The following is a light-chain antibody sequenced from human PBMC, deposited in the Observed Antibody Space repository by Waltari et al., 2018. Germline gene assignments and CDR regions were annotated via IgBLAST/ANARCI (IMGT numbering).Light chain of an antibody. CDR3: QTWGAGIRV. CDR2: INRDGSH. CDR1: SGHSNYA. V-gene: IGLV4-69*01. Sequence: QLVLTQSPSASASLGASVKLTCTLSSGHSNYAIAWHQQQAEKGPRYLMKINRDGSHNKGDGIPDRFSGSPSGAERYLTISSLQSEDEADYYCQTWGAGIRVFGTGTKVTVL. J-gene: IGLJ1*01.